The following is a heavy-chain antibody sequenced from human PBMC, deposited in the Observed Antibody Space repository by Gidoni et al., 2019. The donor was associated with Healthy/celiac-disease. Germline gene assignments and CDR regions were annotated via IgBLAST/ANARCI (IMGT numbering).Heavy chain of an antibody. D-gene: IGHD2-2*02. CDR1: GSTFSSYA. J-gene: IGHJ5*02. V-gene: IGHV1-69*06. CDR3: ASALGYCSSTSCHTPFDP. CDR2: IIPIFGTA. Sequence: QVQLVQSGAEVKNPGSSVKVSCTASGSTFSSYAIRWVRQAPGQGLEWMGGIIPIFGTANYEQKVQGRVTITADKSTSTAYMELSSLRSEDTDVYYCASALGYCSSTSCHTPFDPWGQGTLVTVSS.